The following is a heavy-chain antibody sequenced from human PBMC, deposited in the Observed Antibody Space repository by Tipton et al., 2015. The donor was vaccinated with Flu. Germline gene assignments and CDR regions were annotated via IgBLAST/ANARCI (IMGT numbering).Heavy chain of an antibody. Sequence: PGLVKPSETLSLTCTVSGGSISTYYWSWIRQPPGKGLEWIGYIYYSGSTKYNPSLKSRVTMSVDTSKNQFSLKLSSVTAADTAVYYCARGRQEGEANRYFDYWGQGTLVTVSS. CDR3: ARGRQEGEANRYFDY. CDR1: GGSISTYY. V-gene: IGHV4-59*01. D-gene: IGHD3-16*01. J-gene: IGHJ4*02. CDR2: IYYSGST.